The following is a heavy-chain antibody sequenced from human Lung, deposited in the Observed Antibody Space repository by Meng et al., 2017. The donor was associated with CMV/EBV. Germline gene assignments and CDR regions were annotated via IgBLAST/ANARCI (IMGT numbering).Heavy chain of an antibody. J-gene: IGHJ6*02. D-gene: IGHD2-2*01. CDR3: ARNSPAAPHYYYYGIDV. V-gene: IGHV4-59*01. Sequence: SETLSLTCTVSGGSISSYYWSWIRQPPGKGLEWIGYIYYSGSTNYNPSLKSRVTISVDTSKNQFSLKLSSVTAADTAVYYCARNSPAAPHYYYYGIDVWGQGXTVTVSS. CDR1: GGSISSYY. CDR2: IYYSGST.